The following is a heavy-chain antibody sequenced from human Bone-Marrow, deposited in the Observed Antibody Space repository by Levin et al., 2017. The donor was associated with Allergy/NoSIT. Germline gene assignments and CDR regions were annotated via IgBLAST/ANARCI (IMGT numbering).Heavy chain of an antibody. CDR3: ARPRNYLWGSYHYSRDAFDI. V-gene: IGHV4-39*01. D-gene: IGHD3-16*02. J-gene: IGHJ3*02. CDR1: GGSLSSSSDF. Sequence: SETLSLTCTVSGGSLSSSSDFWGWIRQPPGKGLEWIGCIHYTGSTYYTPPLKSRVAISRDTSKNHFSLKLTSVTAADTAVYYCARPRNYLWGSYHYSRDAFDIWGQGTMVTVSS. CDR2: IHYTGST.